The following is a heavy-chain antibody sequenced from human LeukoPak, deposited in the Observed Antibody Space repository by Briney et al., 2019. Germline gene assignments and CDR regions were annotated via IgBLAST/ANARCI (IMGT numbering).Heavy chain of an antibody. J-gene: IGHJ4*02. D-gene: IGHD3-10*01. CDR1: GYSFRNYG. CDR2: ISVHNGNT. Sequence: ASVKVSCKASGYSFRNYGISWVRQAPGQGLEYMGWISVHNGNTNYAQRLQGRVTMTADTSTSTVYMELRSLRSDDTAVYYCARGGGGYYGSGSYLIDHWGQGTLVTVSS. V-gene: IGHV1-18*01. CDR3: ARGGGGYYGSGSYLIDH.